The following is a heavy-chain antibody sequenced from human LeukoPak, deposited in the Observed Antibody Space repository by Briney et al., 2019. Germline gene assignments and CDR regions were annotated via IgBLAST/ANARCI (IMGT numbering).Heavy chain of an antibody. D-gene: IGHD6-13*01. J-gene: IGHJ5*01. Sequence: SETLSLTCTVSRGSISGYYGSWIRQPPGKGLEWIGYVSDSGSTNYNTSLRSRVTISRDTSTNQFSLKLSSVTTADTAVYYCATAGQQLVFGSWGQGTLVTVSS. V-gene: IGHV4-59*01. CDR1: RGSISGYY. CDR2: VSDSGST. CDR3: ATAGQQLVFGS.